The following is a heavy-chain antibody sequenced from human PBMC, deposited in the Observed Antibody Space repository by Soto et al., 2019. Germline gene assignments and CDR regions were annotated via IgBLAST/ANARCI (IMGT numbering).Heavy chain of an antibody. CDR3: STGYSYGYSFDY. Sequence: GGSLRLSCAASGFTFSSYGIHWVRQAPGKGLEWVAVIWYDGSNKYYADSVKGRFTISRDNSKNTLYLQMNSLRAEDTAVYYCSTGYSYGYSFDYWGQGTLVTVSS. V-gene: IGHV3-33*01. D-gene: IGHD5-18*01. CDR2: IWYDGSNK. CDR1: GFTFSSYG. J-gene: IGHJ4*02.